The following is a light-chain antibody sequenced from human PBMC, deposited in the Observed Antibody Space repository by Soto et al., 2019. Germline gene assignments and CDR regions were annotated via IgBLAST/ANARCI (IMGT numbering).Light chain of an antibody. CDR2: KIS. V-gene: IGKV2-24*01. CDR1: QSLLHGTGNTY. CDR3: MQATEFPYT. Sequence: DLVMTQTPLSSPVTLGQPASISCRSSQSLLHGTGNTYLSWLHQRPGQPPRLLIYKISDRLSGVPDRFSGSGAGTDFTLRISRVEAEDVGIYYCMQATEFPYTFGHGTKLEI. J-gene: IGKJ2*01.